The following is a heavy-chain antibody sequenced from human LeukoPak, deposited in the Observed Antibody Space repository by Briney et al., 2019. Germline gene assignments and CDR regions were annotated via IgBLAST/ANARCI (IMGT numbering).Heavy chain of an antibody. J-gene: IGHJ4*02. D-gene: IGHD2-2*01. CDR1: GFTFSSYG. CDR2: MSYDGSNK. CDR3: ARRGSRYCASPSCYRY. Sequence: GGSLRLSCAASGFTFSSYGMHWVRQAPGKGLEWVAVMSYDGSNKYYADSVKGRFTISRDNSKNTLYLQMNSLRAEDTAVYYCARRGSRYCASPSCYRYWGQGSLVTVSS. V-gene: IGHV3-30*03.